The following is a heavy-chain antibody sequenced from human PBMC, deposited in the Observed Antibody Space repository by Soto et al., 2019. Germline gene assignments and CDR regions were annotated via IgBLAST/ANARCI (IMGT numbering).Heavy chain of an antibody. V-gene: IGHV3-74*01. CDR1: GFTFDYYW. CDR3: ARGDRGGFDL. D-gene: IGHD3-10*01. J-gene: IGHJ3*01. Sequence: PGGSLRLSCAASGFTFDYYWMHWVRQAPGKGLVWVSRVHSGGTTTTYADSVKGRFTISRDNARNTVSLQMSSLRAEDTARYYCARGDRGGFDLWGHGTMVTVSS. CDR2: VHSGGTTT.